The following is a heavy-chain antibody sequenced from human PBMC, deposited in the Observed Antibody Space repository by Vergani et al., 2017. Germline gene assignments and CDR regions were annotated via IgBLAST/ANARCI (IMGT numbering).Heavy chain of an antibody. CDR1: GYTFTSYG. J-gene: IGHJ4*02. D-gene: IGHD2-2*01. Sequence: QVQLVQSGAEVKKPGASVTVSCKASGYTFTSYGISWVRQAPGQGLEWMGWISAYNGNTNYAQKLQGRVTMTTDTSTSTAYMELRSLRSDDTAVYYCARDVYRSRCSSTSCAKRSFDYWSQGTLVTGSS. CDR3: ARDVYRSRCSSTSCAKRSFDY. CDR2: ISAYNGNT. V-gene: IGHV1-18*01.